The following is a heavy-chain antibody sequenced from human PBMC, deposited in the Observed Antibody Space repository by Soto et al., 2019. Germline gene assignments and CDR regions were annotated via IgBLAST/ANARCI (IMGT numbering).Heavy chain of an antibody. Sequence: QVQLVQSGAEVKKPGSSVKLSCKASGDTFSFYTVNWVRQAPGLGLEWMGRVNPIVSMSNYAQKFQGRVTITADKSTNTAYMQLSSLRSEDTAIYYCASSYGSGYRAFDYWGQGALVTVSS. V-gene: IGHV1-69*02. CDR3: ASSYGSGYRAFDY. J-gene: IGHJ4*02. D-gene: IGHD3-10*01. CDR2: VNPIVSMS. CDR1: GDTFSFYT.